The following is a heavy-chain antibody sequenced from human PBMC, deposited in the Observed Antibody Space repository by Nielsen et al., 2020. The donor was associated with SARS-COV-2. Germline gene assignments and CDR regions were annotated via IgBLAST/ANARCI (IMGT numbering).Heavy chain of an antibody. Sequence: GESLKISCASSGFTISDSYMNWIRLAPRKGLEWSSYIPSSGSYTNYADSVKGRFTISRDNAKNSLYLQMNSLRAEDTALYYCAKPYSSSYNWYFDLWGRGTLVTVSS. CDR1: GFTISDSY. V-gene: IGHV3-11*03. CDR2: IPSSGSYT. D-gene: IGHD6-13*01. CDR3: AKPYSSSYNWYFDL. J-gene: IGHJ2*01.